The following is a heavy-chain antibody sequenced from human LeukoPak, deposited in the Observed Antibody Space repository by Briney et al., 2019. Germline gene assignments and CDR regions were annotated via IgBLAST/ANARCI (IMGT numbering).Heavy chain of an antibody. D-gene: IGHD3-22*01. Sequence: SETLSLTCTVSGGSISSYYWSWIRQPPGKGLEWIGYIYYSGNTYYNPSLKSRVTISVDTSKNQFSLNLNSETAADTAVYYCARERTMTSFDYWGQGTLVTVSS. J-gene: IGHJ4*02. CDR3: ARERTMTSFDY. CDR2: IYYSGNT. V-gene: IGHV4-59*12. CDR1: GGSISSYY.